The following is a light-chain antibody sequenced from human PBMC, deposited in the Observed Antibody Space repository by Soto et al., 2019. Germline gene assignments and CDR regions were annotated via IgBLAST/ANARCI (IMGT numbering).Light chain of an antibody. Sequence: EIVLTQSPGTLSLSPGERATLSCRASQSVRSNFLAWYQHKPGQPPRLLMYGASERATGIPDRFSGSGSGTDFTLTISRLEPEDFAVYFCQQYGNSPRAFGQGTKVEIK. CDR2: GAS. J-gene: IGKJ1*01. CDR1: QSVRSNF. V-gene: IGKV3-20*01. CDR3: QQYGNSPRA.